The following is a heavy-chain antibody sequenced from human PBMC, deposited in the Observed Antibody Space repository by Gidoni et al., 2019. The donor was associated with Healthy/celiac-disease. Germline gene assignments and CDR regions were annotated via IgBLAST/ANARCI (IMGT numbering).Heavy chain of an antibody. D-gene: IGHD3-10*01. CDR3: ARDLGRGSNYYYYGMDV. CDR2: SYYSGST. Sequence: QVQLQESGPGLVKPSETLSLTGTVSGGSISSYYWRWIRQPPGKGLEWIVYSYYSGSTNYNPSLKSRVTISVDTSKNQFSLKLSSVTAADTAVYYCARDLGRGSNYYYYGMDVWGQGTTVTVSS. V-gene: IGHV4-59*01. J-gene: IGHJ6*02. CDR1: GGSISSYY.